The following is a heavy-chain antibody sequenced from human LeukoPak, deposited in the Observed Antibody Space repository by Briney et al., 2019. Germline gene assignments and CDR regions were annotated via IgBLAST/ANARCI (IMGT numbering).Heavy chain of an antibody. CDR2: INPSGGST. J-gene: IGHJ3*02. CDR3: ARDLRVAVAGTIDGFHI. V-gene: IGHV1-46*01. CDR1: GYTFTNYY. D-gene: IGHD6-19*01. Sequence: ASVKISCKASGYTFTNYYMHWVRQAPGQGLEWMGIINPSGGSTSYAQKFQGRVTMTRDTSTSTVYMELSSLRSEDTAVYYCARDLRVAVAGTIDGFHIWGQGTMVTVSS.